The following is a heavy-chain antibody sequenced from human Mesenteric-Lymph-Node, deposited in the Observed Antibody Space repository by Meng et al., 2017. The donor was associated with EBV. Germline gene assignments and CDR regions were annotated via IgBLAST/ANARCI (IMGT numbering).Heavy chain of an antibody. Sequence: QITLKESGPALVQPXXXXTLXXPXSGFSLSTSGVGVGWIRQPPGKALEWLALIYWDDDKRYSPSLKRRLTITKDTSKNQVVLTMTNMDPVDTATYFCAHSPLWFGEWDFQHWGQGTLVTVSS. CDR2: IYWDDDK. D-gene: IGHD3-10*01. CDR3: AHSPLWFGEWDFQH. CDR1: GFSLSTSGVG. J-gene: IGHJ1*01. V-gene: IGHV2-5*02.